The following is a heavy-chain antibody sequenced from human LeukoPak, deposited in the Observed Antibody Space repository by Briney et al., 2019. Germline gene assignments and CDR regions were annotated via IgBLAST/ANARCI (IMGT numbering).Heavy chain of an antibody. CDR3: ARMHCSGGSCRGQYYFDS. J-gene: IGHJ4*02. CDR2: ISSSGSTI. D-gene: IGHD2-15*01. CDR1: GFTFSSYE. Sequence: PGGSLRLSCAASGFTFSSYEMNWVRQAPGKGLEWVSYISSSGSTIYYGDSVKGRITISRDNAKNSLYLQMNSLRAEDTAVYYCARMHCSGGSCRGQYYFDSWGQGTLVTVSS. V-gene: IGHV3-48*03.